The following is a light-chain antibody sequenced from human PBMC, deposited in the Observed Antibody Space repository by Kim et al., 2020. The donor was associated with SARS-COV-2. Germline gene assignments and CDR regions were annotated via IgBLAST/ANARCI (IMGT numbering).Light chain of an antibody. Sequence: GQGVTISGTGSSSDIGGYDVHWYQQLPGSAPKLLIYGNNNRPSGVPDRFSGSKSGTSASLDITGLQAEDEAHYFCQSHDNRLSAVFGGGTKVTVL. CDR1: SSDIGGYD. V-gene: IGLV1-40*01. CDR3: QSHDNRLSAV. CDR2: GNN. J-gene: IGLJ2*01.